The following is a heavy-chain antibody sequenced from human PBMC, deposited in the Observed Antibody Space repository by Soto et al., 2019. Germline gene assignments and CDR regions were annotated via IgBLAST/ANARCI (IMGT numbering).Heavy chain of an antibody. CDR2: INPNSGGT. V-gene: IGHV1-2*04. Sequence: ASVKVSCKASGYTFTGYYMHWVRQAPGQGLEWMGWINPNSGGTNYAQKFQGWVTMTRDTSISTAYMELSRLRSDDTAVYYCARESLGYCSGGSCYSGYYMDVWGKGTTVTVS. J-gene: IGHJ6*03. CDR1: GYTFTGYY. CDR3: ARESLGYCSGGSCYSGYYMDV. D-gene: IGHD2-15*01.